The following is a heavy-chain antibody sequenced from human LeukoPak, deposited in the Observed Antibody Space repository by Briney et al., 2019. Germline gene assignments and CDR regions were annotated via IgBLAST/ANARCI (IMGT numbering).Heavy chain of an antibody. J-gene: IGHJ3*02. CDR1: GGSISSYY. CDR3: ARGPYSYDSSGAFDI. V-gene: IGHV4-59*08. D-gene: IGHD3-22*01. Sequence: SETLSLTCTVSGGSISSYYWSWIRQPPGKGLEWIGYIYYSGSTNYNPSLKSRVTISIDTSKNQFSLKLTSVTAADTAVYFCARGPYSYDSSGAFDIWGQGTMVTVSS. CDR2: IYYSGST.